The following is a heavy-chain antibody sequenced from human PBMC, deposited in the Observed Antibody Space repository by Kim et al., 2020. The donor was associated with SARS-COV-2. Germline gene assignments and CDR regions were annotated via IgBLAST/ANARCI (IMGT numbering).Heavy chain of an antibody. CDR1: GGSISSYY. V-gene: IGHV4-59*01. D-gene: IGHD3-9*01. CDR2: IYYSGST. CDR3: ARTIGYYDILTGYSPGALDI. Sequence: SETLSLTCTVSGGSISSYYWSWIRQPPGKGLEWIGYIYYSGSTNYNPSLKSRVTISVDTSKNQFSLKLSSVTAADTAVYYCARTIGYYDILTGYSPGALDIWGQGTMVTVSS. J-gene: IGHJ3*02.